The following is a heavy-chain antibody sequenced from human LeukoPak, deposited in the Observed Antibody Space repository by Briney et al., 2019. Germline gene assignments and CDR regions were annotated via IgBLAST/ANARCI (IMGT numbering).Heavy chain of an antibody. CDR3: ARVRSMWQQLGYFQH. D-gene: IGHD6-13*01. Sequence: GASVKVSCKASGYTFTSYGISWVRQAPGQGLEWMGIINPSGGSTSYAQKFQGRVTMTRDTSTSTVYMELSSLRSEDTAVYYCARVRSMWQQLGYFQHWGQGTLVTVSS. J-gene: IGHJ1*01. CDR2: INPSGGST. V-gene: IGHV1-46*01. CDR1: GYTFTSYG.